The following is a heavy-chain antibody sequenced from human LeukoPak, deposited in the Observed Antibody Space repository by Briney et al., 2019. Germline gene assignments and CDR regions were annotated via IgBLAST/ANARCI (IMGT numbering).Heavy chain of an antibody. V-gene: IGHV3-21*01. CDR1: GFTFGSYS. D-gene: IGHD1-20*01. CDR2: ISSSSSYI. J-gene: IGHJ4*02. Sequence: PGGSLRLSCAASGFTFGSYSMNWVRQAPGKGLEWVSSISSSSSYIYYADSVKGRFTISRDNAKNSLYLQMNSLRAEDTAVYYCARSRNWNDFDYWGQGTLVTVSS. CDR3: ARSRNWNDFDY.